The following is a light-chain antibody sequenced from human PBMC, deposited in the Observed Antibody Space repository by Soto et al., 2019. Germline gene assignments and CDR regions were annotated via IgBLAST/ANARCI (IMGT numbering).Light chain of an antibody. CDR1: SSDVASYDL. Sequence: QSVLTQPASVSGSPGQSITISCTGSSSDVASYDLVSWYQQHPGKAPKLMIYEVTKRPSGVSNRFSGSKSGNTASLTISGLQAEDEAEYYCCSYTSTSTYVFGTGTKVTVL. CDR3: CSYTSTSTYV. CDR2: EVT. V-gene: IGLV2-14*02. J-gene: IGLJ1*01.